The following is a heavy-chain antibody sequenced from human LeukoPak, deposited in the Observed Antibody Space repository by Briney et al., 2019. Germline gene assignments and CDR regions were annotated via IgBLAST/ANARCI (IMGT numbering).Heavy chain of an antibody. J-gene: IGHJ6*03. CDR1: GGSISSSSYY. V-gene: IGHV4-39*07. CDR3: AREQLINPYYYYMDV. D-gene: IGHD6-13*01. CDR2: IYHSGST. Sequence: SETLSLTCTVSGGSISSSSYYWGWIRQPPGKGLEWIGRIYHSGSTYYNPSLKSRVTISVDTSKNQFSLKLSSVTAADTAVYYCAREQLINPYYYYMDVWGKGTTVTVSS.